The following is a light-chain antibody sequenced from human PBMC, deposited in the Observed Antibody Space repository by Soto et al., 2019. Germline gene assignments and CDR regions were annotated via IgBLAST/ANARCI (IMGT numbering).Light chain of an antibody. CDR1: SSDIGGYNS. CDR3: SSSAGIYHYLV. CDR2: EVN. Sequence: QSALTQPPSASGSPGQSVTISCTGTSSDIGGYNSVSWYQQHPGKAPRLMIYEVNKRPSGVPDRFSCSKSGYTASLTVSGLQTEDEAFYYCSSSAGIYHYLVFGGGTQLTVL. V-gene: IGLV2-8*01. J-gene: IGLJ3*02.